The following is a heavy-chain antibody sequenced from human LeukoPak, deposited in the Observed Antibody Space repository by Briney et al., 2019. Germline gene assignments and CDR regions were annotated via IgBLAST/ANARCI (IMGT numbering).Heavy chain of an antibody. CDR3: ATAPMVRGVVYYGMDV. V-gene: IGHV1-24*01. CDR2: FDPEDGET. CDR1: GYTLTELS. D-gene: IGHD3-10*01. J-gene: IGHJ6*02. Sequence: ASVKVSCKVSGYTLTELSMHWVRQAPGEGLEWMGGFDPEDGETIYAQKFQGRVTMTEDTSTDTAYMELSSLRSEDTAVYYCATAPMVRGVVYYGMDVWGQGTTVTVSS.